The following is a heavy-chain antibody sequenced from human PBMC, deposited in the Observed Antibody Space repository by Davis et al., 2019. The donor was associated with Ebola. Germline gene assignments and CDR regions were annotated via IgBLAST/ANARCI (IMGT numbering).Heavy chain of an antibody. D-gene: IGHD5-12*01. Sequence: PSETLSLTCAISGDSVSSNSAAWNWIRQSPSRGLEWLGRTYYRSKWYNDYAVSVKSRITINPDTSKNQFSLQLNSVTPEDTAVYYCARGGVATISAGYYYYYMDVWGKGTTVTVSS. CDR1: GDSVSSNSAA. CDR3: ARGGVATISAGYYYYYMDV. J-gene: IGHJ6*03. V-gene: IGHV6-1*01. CDR2: TYYRSKWYN.